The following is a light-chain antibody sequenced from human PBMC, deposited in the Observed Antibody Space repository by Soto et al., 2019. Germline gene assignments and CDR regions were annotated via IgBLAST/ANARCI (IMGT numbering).Light chain of an antibody. Sequence: QSALTQPASVSGSPGQSITISCTGTSSDVGGYNYVSWYQQHPGKAPKHMIYEVSNRPSGVYNRFSGSKAGNTASLTISGLQAEDEAEYYCSSYTSPSTLVVFGGGTKLTVL. CDR1: SSDVGGYNY. CDR3: SSYTSPSTLVV. CDR2: EVS. J-gene: IGLJ2*01. V-gene: IGLV2-14*01.